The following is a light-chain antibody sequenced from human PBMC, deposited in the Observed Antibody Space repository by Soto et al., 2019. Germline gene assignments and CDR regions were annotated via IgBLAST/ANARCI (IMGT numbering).Light chain of an antibody. CDR3: AAWDDSLNGFYV. J-gene: IGLJ1*01. CDR2: SNN. CDR1: SSNIGSNT. V-gene: IGLV1-44*01. Sequence: QCVLTRPPSASGAAGQGVTISCSGSSSNIGSNTVNWYQQLPGTAPKLLIYSNNQRPSGVPDRFSGSKSGTSASLAISGLQSEDEADYYCAAWDDSLNGFYVFGTGTKVTVL.